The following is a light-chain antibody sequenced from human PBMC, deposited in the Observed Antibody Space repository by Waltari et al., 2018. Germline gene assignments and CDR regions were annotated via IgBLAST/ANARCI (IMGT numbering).Light chain of an antibody. V-gene: IGLV1-44*01. J-gene: IGLJ2*01. CDR3: ATWDDRQTGYVV. Sequence: QSALSQPPSASGTPGPRFSISCSGSISNIGSNAVSWYRQFPGTAPRLRIYSNSEPTSGVPVRFSGSKSGTSASLTTSGLQSDDAADYYCATWDDRQTGYVVFGGGTKLTVL. CDR1: ISNIGSNA. CDR2: SNS.